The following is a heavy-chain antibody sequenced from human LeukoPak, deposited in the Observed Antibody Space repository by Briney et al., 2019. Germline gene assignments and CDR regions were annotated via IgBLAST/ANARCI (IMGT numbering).Heavy chain of an antibody. J-gene: IGHJ4*02. CDR3: AKTRPLDSSSWSHGDY. D-gene: IGHD6-13*01. Sequence: PGGSLRLSCSASGFTFSTYAMHWVRQAPGKGLEYVSAISTNGDNTYYAEYVKGRFSISRDNSKNTLYLQMNSLRAEDTAVYYCAKTRPLDSSSWSHGDYWGQGTLVTVSS. CDR2: ISTNGDNT. V-gene: IGHV3-64*04. CDR1: GFTFSTYA.